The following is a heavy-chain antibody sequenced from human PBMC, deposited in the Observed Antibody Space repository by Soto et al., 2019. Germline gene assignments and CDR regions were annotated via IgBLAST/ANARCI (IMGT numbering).Heavy chain of an antibody. CDR3: AREYDSSGYGYDAFDI. J-gene: IGHJ3*02. D-gene: IGHD3-22*01. CDR1: GFIFSTYA. V-gene: IGHV3-30*04. CDR2: ISYDGRNK. Sequence: PGGSLRLSCAASGFIFSTYAMHWVRQAPGKGLEWVTFISYDGRNKYYADSVKDRFTISRDNSKNTLYLLMNSLRTEDTAVYYCAREYDSSGYGYDAFDIWGQGTMVTVS.